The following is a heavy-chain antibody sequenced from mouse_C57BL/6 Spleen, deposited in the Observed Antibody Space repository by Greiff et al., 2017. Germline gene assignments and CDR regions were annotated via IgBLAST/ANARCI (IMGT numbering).Heavy chain of an antibody. Sequence: EVKLMESGAELVRPGASVKLSCTASGFNIKDDYMHWVKQRPEQGLEWIGWIDPENGDTEYASKFQGKATITADTSSNTAYLQLSSLTSEDTAVYYCTKGGSYWYFDVWGTGTTVTVSS. D-gene: IGHD1-1*02. CDR1: GFNIKDDY. V-gene: IGHV14-4*01. CDR2: IDPENGDT. J-gene: IGHJ1*03. CDR3: TKGGSYWYFDV.